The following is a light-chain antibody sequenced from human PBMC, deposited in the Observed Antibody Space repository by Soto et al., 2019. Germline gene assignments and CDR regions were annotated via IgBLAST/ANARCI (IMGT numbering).Light chain of an antibody. CDR2: DAS. CDR3: QQRGNWPLT. CDR1: QSVSSY. J-gene: IGKJ4*01. Sequence: EIVLTQSPATLSLSPGERATLSCRASQSVSSYLAWYQQQPGQAPRLLIYDASNRATGIPARFRGSGSGTDFTLTISSLEPEDFAVYYCQQRGNWPLTFGGGTKVEIK. V-gene: IGKV3-11*01.